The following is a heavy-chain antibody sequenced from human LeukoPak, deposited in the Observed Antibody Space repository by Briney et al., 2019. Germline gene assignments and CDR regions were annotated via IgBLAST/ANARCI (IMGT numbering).Heavy chain of an antibody. J-gene: IGHJ4*02. Sequence: SAKVSCKASGGTFSSYAISWVRQAPGQGLEWMGGIIPIFGTANYAQKFQGRVTITTDESTSTAYMELSSLRSEDTAVYYCARTGRGRHYYFDYWGQGTLVTVS. CDR1: GGTFSSYA. CDR2: IIPIFGTA. V-gene: IGHV1-69*05. CDR3: ARTGRGRHYYFDY.